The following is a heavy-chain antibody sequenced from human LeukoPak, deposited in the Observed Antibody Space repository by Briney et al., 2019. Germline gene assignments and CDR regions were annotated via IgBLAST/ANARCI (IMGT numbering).Heavy chain of an antibody. V-gene: IGHV3-66*04. J-gene: IGHJ4*02. CDR3: ARHRGVITRDYFDY. CDR1: GFNVRTHY. D-gene: IGHD3-10*01. Sequence: GGSLRLSCAASGFNVRTHYMNWVRQAPGKGLEWVSSIYIGDATHYADSVKGRFTISTDNSKNTLYLQMNSLRAEDTAVYCCARHRGVITRDYFDYWGQGTLVTVSS. CDR2: IYIGDAT.